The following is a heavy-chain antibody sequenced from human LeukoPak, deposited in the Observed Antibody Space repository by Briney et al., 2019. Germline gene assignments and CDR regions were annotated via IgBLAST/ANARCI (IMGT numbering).Heavy chain of an antibody. Sequence: SETLSLTCTVSGGSITIRNYYWAWIRQPPGRQLEWIGSVYSSGSLYYNPSLKSRVTISVDTSNNHFSLRSNSVTAADTAVYYCARDRRQRDYFDFWGQGARVTVSS. CDR2: VYSSGSL. CDR1: GGSITIRNYY. D-gene: IGHD1-1*01. V-gene: IGHV4-39*07. CDR3: ARDRRQRDYFDF. J-gene: IGHJ4*02.